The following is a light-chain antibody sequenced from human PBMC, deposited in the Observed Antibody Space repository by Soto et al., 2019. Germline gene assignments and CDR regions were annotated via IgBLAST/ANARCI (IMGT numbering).Light chain of an antibody. Sequence: DIQMTQSPSTLSASVEDRVTLTCRASQTIDRLLAWYQQRPGRAPKLLIHKASTLEGGVPSRFSGSASGTEFTPTISSLQPDDFATYYCLQYIHYPLTFGGGTKVELK. V-gene: IGKV1-5*03. CDR2: KAS. CDR1: QTIDRL. CDR3: LQYIHYPLT. J-gene: IGKJ4*01.